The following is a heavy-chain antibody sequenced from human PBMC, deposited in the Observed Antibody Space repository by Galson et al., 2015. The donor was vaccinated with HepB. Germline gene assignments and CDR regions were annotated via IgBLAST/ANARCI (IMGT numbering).Heavy chain of an antibody. J-gene: IGHJ4*02. V-gene: IGHV4-61*01. Sequence: SETLSLTCTVSGGSVSSGSYYWSWIRQPPGKGLEWIGYIYYSGSTNYNPSLKSRVTISVDTSKNQSSLKLSSVTAADTAVYYCARDRSSSWYGYWGQGTLVTVSS. CDR1: GGSVSSGSYY. CDR2: IYYSGST. D-gene: IGHD6-13*01. CDR3: ARDRSSSWYGY.